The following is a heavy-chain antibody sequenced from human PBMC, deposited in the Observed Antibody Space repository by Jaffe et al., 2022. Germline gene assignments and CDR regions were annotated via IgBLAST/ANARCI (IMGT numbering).Heavy chain of an antibody. J-gene: IGHJ4*02. CDR2: ISWNSGSI. Sequence: EVQLVESGGGLVQPGRSLRLSCAASGFTFDDYAMHWVRQAPGKGLEWVSGISWNSGSIGYADSVKGRFTISRDNAKNSLYLQMNSLRAEDTALYYCAKDRYSSSWYYDYWGQGTLVTVSS. CDR1: GFTFDDYA. V-gene: IGHV3-9*01. CDR3: AKDRYSSSWYYDY. D-gene: IGHD6-13*01.